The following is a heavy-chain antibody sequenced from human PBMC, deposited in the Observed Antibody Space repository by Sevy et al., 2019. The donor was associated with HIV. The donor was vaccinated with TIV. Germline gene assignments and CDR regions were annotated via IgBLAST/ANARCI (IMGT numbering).Heavy chain of an antibody. J-gene: IGHJ4*02. CDR1: GFTFSSYG. CDR2: IWFDGSNT. CDR3: ARDLEFYDYGAYGPSFMPDY. D-gene: IGHD3-16*01. V-gene: IGHV3-33*01. Sequence: GGSLRLSCAASGFTFSSYGMHWVRQAPGKGLEWVAVIWFDGSNTYYADSVKGRFTISRDIVENTLHLQMNSLRAEDTAVYYCARDLEFYDYGAYGPSFMPDYWGQGTLVTVSS.